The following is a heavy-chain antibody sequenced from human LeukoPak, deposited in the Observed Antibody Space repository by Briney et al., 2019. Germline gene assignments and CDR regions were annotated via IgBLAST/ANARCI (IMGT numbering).Heavy chain of an antibody. D-gene: IGHD6-13*01. J-gene: IGHJ5*02. V-gene: IGHV1-46*01. CDR3: ATSSPAMYSSSWYSYNWFDP. CDR2: INPSGGST. Sequence: ASVTVSCKASGYTFTSYYMHWVRQAPGQGLEWMGIINPSGGSTSYAQKFQGRVTMTRDMSTSTVYMELSSLRSEDTAVYYCATSSPAMYSSSWYSYNWFDPWGQGTLVTVSS. CDR1: GYTFTSYY.